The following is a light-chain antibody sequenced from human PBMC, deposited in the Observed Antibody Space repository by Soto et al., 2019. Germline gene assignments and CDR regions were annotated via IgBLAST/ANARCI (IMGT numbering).Light chain of an antibody. CDR3: QQYNNWPQT. CDR1: QSVSNN. V-gene: IGKV3-15*01. J-gene: IGKJ1*01. CDR2: GAS. Sequence: EIVLTQSPGTLSLSPGERATLSCRASQSVSNNYLAWYQQKPGQAPRLLIYGASTRATDTPARFSGSGSGTEFTLTISSLQSEDFAEYHCQQYNNWPQTFGQGTKVDIK.